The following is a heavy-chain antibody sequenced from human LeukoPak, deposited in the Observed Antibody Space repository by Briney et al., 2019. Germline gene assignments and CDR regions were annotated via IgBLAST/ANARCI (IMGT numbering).Heavy chain of an antibody. J-gene: IGHJ3*02. CDR2: INSDGSST. Sequence: GGSLRLSCAASGFTFSSYWMHWVRQAPGKGLVWVSRINSDGSSTSYADSVKGRFTISRDNAKNTLYLQMNSLRAEDTAVYYCAREAVGATSARRTEAFDIWGQGTMVTVSS. V-gene: IGHV3-74*01. CDR3: AREAVGATSARRTEAFDI. CDR1: GFTFSSYW. D-gene: IGHD1-26*01.